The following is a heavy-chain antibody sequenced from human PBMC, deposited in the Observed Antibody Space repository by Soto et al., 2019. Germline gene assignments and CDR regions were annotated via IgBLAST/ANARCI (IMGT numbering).Heavy chain of an antibody. V-gene: IGHV3-23*01. CDR2: ISDIGRTT. CDR1: GFTFSDYA. J-gene: IGHJ5*02. Sequence: EVQLLESGGGLVKPGGSLRLSCAASGFTFSDYAMSWVRQSPGKGLEWVSLISDIGRTTYYVDSVKGRFTSSRDNSKITLYLQMNSLRADDTAVYYCARGLTDTWYSAWGQGTLVAVSS. D-gene: IGHD6-13*01. CDR3: ARGLTDTWYSA.